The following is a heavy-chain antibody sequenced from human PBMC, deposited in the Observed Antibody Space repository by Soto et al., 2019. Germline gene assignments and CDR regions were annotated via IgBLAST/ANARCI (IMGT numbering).Heavy chain of an antibody. CDR3: ARTLGNNWKEPMALNAFDI. V-gene: IGHV1-46*01. CDR1: GYTFTSYY. D-gene: IGHD1-1*01. Sequence: EASVKVSCKASGYTFTSYYMHWVRQAPGQGLEWMGIINPSGGSTSYAQKFQGRVTMTRDTSTSTVYMELSSLRSEDTAVYYCARTLGNNWKEPMALNAFDIWGQGTMVTVSS. CDR2: INPSGGST. J-gene: IGHJ3*02.